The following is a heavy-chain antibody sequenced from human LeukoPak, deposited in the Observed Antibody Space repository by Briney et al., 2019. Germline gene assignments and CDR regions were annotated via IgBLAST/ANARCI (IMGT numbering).Heavy chain of an antibody. V-gene: IGHV3-30*03. CDR1: GFTFSSYG. D-gene: IGHD3-10*01. Sequence: GGSLRLSCAASGFTFSSYGMHWVRQAPGKGLEWVAVISYDGSNKFYADSVKGRFTISRDNSKNTLYLQMDSLRAEDTAVYYCARDYYYGSDYWGQGTLVTVSS. CDR2: ISYDGSNK. J-gene: IGHJ4*02. CDR3: ARDYYYGSDY.